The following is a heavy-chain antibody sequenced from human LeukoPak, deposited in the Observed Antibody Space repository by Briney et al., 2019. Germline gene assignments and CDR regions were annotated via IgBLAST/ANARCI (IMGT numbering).Heavy chain of an antibody. Sequence: GGSLRLSCAASGFTFSNDWMHWVRQAPGKGLVWVSRINTDGSTTTYADSVKGRFTISRDNAKNTLYLQMNSLRVEDTAVYYCARGRGGSYRYWGQGTLVTVSS. CDR3: ARGRGGSYRY. V-gene: IGHV3-74*01. J-gene: IGHJ4*02. CDR2: INTDGSTT. CDR1: GFTFSNDW. D-gene: IGHD1-26*01.